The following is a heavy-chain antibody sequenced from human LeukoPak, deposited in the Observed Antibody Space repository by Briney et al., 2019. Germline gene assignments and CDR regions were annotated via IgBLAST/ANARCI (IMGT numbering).Heavy chain of an antibody. D-gene: IGHD3-10*01. CDR1: GYSISSGYY. Sequence: SETLSLTCTVSGYSISSGYYWGWIRQPPGKGLEWIGSIYHSGITYCNPSLKSRVTISVDTSKNQFSLKLSSVTAADTAVYYCARSYYGSGSMLFRGFDPWGQGTLVTVSS. CDR3: ARSYYGSGSMLFRGFDP. J-gene: IGHJ5*02. V-gene: IGHV4-38-2*02. CDR2: IYHSGIT.